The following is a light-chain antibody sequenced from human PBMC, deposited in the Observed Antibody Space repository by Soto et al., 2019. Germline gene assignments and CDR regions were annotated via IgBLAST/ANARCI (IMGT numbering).Light chain of an antibody. CDR1: RSISDW. J-gene: IGKJ3*01. CDR2: DAS. Sequence: DIQMTQSPSTLSASVGDRVTITCRASRSISDWLAWYQQKPGKAPELLIFDASSLKSGVPSRFSGSGSGTDFTLSISSLQPEDFATYYCQQTHSLPLSFGPGTKVDIK. V-gene: IGKV1-5*01. CDR3: QQTHSLPLS.